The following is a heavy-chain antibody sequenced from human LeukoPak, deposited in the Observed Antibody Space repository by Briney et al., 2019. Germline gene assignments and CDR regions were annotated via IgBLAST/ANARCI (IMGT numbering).Heavy chain of an antibody. J-gene: IGHJ4*02. V-gene: IGHV3-21*01. D-gene: IGHD6-25*01. CDR2: ISGLSTHI. Sequence: GGSLRLSCAASGFTFSSYWMSWVRQAPGKGLEWVSSISGLSTHIYYGDSVKGRFSISRDNAKNSVYLQMNSLGVEDTAIYYCGRAFPPLRTSSAGDLWGQGILVTVSS. CDR3: GRAFPPLRTSSAGDL. CDR1: GFTFSSYW.